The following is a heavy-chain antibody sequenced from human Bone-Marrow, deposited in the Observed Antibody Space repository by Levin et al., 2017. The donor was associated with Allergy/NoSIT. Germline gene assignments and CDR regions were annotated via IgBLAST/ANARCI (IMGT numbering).Heavy chain of an antibody. J-gene: IGHJ2*01. V-gene: IGHV4-4*07. CDR2: IYSSGST. D-gene: IGHD1-1*01. CDR3: ARGQEKTGRYWYFDV. Sequence: SQTLSLTCTVSNASVSIYHWTWIRQTPGKGLDWVGRIYSSGSTYYNPSLSSRVTLSIDTSKNQFTLTLRSGTAADTGVYYCARGQEKTGRYWYFDVWGRGTRVAVSS. CDR1: NASVSIYH.